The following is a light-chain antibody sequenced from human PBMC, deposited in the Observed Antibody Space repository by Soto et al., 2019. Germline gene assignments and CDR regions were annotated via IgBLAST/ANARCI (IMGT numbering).Light chain of an antibody. CDR2: GAS. Sequence: EIVLTQSPGTLSLSPGERATLSCRASQSVSSSYLAWYQQKPGQAPRLLIYGASSRATGIPARFSGSGSGTDSTLTITRLEPEEVAVYYCHEYGRSPLFGGVTKVEIK. CDR1: QSVSSSY. V-gene: IGKV3-20*01. J-gene: IGKJ4*01. CDR3: HEYGRSPL.